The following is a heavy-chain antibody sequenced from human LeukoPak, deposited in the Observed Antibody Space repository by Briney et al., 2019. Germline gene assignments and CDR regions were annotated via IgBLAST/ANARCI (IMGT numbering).Heavy chain of an antibody. Sequence: PSETLSLTCTVSGGSISSGDYYWSWIRQPPGKGLEWIGYIYYSGSTYYNPSLKSRVTISVDTSKNQFSLKLSSVTAADTAVYYCARGSNYDYVWGSYRYTPYYFDYWGQGTLVTVSS. J-gene: IGHJ4*02. D-gene: IGHD3-16*02. CDR3: ARGSNYDYVWGSYRYTPYYFDY. CDR1: GGSISSGDYY. V-gene: IGHV4-30-4*01. CDR2: IYYSGST.